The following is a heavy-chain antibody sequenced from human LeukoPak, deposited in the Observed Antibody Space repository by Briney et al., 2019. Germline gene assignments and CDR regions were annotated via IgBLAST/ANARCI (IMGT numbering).Heavy chain of an antibody. J-gene: IGHJ4*02. V-gene: IGHV4-61*01. Sequence: SETLSLTCTVSSGSVSSGSYYWSWIRQPPGRGLEWIAYIHYSGSAAYNPSLKSRITISRNMSTNQFSLKMTSVTAADTAVYYCARDMGAPNYVSYSVDYWGQGTLVTVSA. CDR1: SGSVSSGSYY. D-gene: IGHD3-10*02. CDR3: ARDMGAPNYVSYSVDY. CDR2: IHYSGSA.